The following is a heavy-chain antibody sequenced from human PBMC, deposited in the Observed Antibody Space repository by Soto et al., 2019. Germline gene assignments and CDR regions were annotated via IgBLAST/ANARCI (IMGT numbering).Heavy chain of an antibody. CDR2: MNPKNGDT. J-gene: IGHJ6*02. CDR1: GYNFCNYD. V-gene: IGHV1-8*02. Sequence: XSVKVSCKASGYNFCNYDLNWVRQATGQGLEWMGWMNPKNGDTGHAQKFQGRVTLTRDTSISTAYMELTGLRPDDTAVYYCARDSDSSGYYPGNGMDVWGQGTTVTVSS. D-gene: IGHD3-22*01. CDR3: ARDSDSSGYYPGNGMDV.